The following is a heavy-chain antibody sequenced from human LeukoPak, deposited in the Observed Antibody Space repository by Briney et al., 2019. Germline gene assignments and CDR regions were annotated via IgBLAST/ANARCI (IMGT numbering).Heavy chain of an antibody. CDR1: GYTLTELS. CDR3: AMSKRIQLWFSYDDYFDY. CDR2: FDPEDGET. V-gene: IGHV1-24*01. Sequence: GASVKVSCKVSGYTLTELSMHWVRQAPGKGLEWMGGFDPEDGETIYAQKFQGRVTMTEDTSTDTAYMELSSLRSEDTAVYYCAMSKRIQLWFSYDDYFDYWGQGTLVTVSS. J-gene: IGHJ4*02. D-gene: IGHD5-18*01.